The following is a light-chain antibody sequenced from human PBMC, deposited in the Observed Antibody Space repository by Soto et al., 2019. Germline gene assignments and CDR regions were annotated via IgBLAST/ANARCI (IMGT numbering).Light chain of an antibody. CDR3: QQYNNWPPWK. V-gene: IGKV3-15*01. J-gene: IGKJ1*01. Sequence: EIVMTQSPATLSVSPGERATRSCRASQSVSSNLAWYQQKPGQAPRRLIYGASTRATGIPARFSGRGSGTAFTPTISSLQSEDFAVYYGQQYNNWPPWKFGQGTKVESK. CDR2: GAS. CDR1: QSVSSN.